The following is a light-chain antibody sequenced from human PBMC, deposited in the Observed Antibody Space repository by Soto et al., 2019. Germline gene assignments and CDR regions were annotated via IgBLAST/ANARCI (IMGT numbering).Light chain of an antibody. CDR2: AAS. CDR3: QQGYNTRWT. J-gene: IGKJ1*01. CDR1: QPIGTS. V-gene: IGKV1-39*01. Sequence: IQMPQSPSSLSASVGDSVTVTCRASQPIGTSLHWYQQKAGKAPKVLISAASKLQSGVPSRFSGSGSGTDFTLTISNLQPEDSATYYCQQGYNTRWTFGRGTKVDIK.